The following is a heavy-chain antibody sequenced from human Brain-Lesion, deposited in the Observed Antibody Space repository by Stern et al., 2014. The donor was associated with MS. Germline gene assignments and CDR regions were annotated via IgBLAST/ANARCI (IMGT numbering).Heavy chain of an antibody. Sequence: EAQLVESGGDLVQPGGSLGLSCTASGFTFSTYWMHWVRQAPGTGLVWVSRINGDGSRTSYADSVKGRFTISRDNAKNTLYVQMNSLRVEDTAVYYCARAHVDTWDWFDPWGQGTLVTVSS. J-gene: IGHJ5*02. V-gene: IGHV3-74*01. CDR1: GFTFSTYW. CDR3: ARAHVDTWDWFDP. D-gene: IGHD5-18*01. CDR2: INGDGSRT.